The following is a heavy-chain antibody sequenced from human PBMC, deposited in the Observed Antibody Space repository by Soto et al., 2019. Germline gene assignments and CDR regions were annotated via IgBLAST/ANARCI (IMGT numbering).Heavy chain of an antibody. J-gene: IGHJ5*02. D-gene: IGHD2-21*01. CDR2: ISDRSDAT. V-gene: IGHV3-23*01. Sequence: EVQLLESGGGLVQPGGSLRLSCAASGFTFGSYAMRWVRQAPGKGLEWVSAISDRSDATAYADSVKGRLTISRDNSKNTLYLQMNSLRGDDTAVYYCAKSPWSRGGPCDSWGQGTLVTVSS. CDR1: GFTFGSYA. CDR3: AKSPWSRGGPCDS.